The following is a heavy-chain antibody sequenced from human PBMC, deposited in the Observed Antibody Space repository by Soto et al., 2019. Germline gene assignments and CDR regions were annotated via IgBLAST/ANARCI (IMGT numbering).Heavy chain of an antibody. J-gene: IGHJ6*02. CDR2: ISYDGTNI. CDR1: GFMFSSYT. CDR3: CRYYGSGSDPYYYGLDV. Sequence: QVQLVESGGAVVQPGRSLRLSCAASGFMFSSYTVHWVRQVPGKGLEWVAVISYDGTNIHYAEAVKGRFTISRDNSKNTLFLQMSILTAEDTAVYYCCRYYGSGSDPYYYGLDVWGQGTTVTVS. V-gene: IGHV3-30-3*02. D-gene: IGHD3-10*01.